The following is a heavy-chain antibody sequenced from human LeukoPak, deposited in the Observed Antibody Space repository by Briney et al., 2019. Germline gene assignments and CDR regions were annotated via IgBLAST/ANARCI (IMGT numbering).Heavy chain of an antibody. CDR3: AKVRTNWNDADFDY. CDR1: GFTFSSYA. D-gene: IGHD1-20*01. V-gene: IGHV3-23*01. Sequence: PGESLRLSCAASGFTFSSYAMSWVRQAPGKGLEWVSAISGSGGSTYYADSVKGRFTISRDNSKNTLYLQMNSLRAEDTAVYYCAKVRTNWNDADFDYWGQGTLVTVSS. J-gene: IGHJ4*02. CDR2: ISGSGGST.